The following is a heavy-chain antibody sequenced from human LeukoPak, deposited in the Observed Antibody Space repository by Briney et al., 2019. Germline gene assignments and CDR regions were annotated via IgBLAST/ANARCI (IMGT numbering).Heavy chain of an antibody. V-gene: IGHV6-1*01. CDR2: TYYRSKWYN. D-gene: IGHD3-3*01. Sequence: SQTLSLTCAISGDSVSSNSAAWNWIRQSPSRGLEWLGRTYYRSKWYNDYAVSVKSRITINPDTSKNEFSLQLNSVTPEDTAVYYCARAYYDFWRDTGGFDYWGQGTLVTVSS. CDR1: GDSVSSNSAA. CDR3: ARAYYDFWRDTGGFDY. J-gene: IGHJ4*02.